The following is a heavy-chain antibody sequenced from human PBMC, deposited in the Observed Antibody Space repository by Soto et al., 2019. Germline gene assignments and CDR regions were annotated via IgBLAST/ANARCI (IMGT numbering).Heavy chain of an antibody. D-gene: IGHD1-26*01. Sequence: EGSLRLSCAASGLTVSSNYMSWVRQAPGKGLEWVSVIYRSGSTYYADSVKGRFTISRDNSKNTLYLQMNSLRAEDTAVYYCARAWGGAATDPLDYWGQGTLVTVSS. CDR2: IYRSGST. CDR3: ARAWGGAATDPLDY. V-gene: IGHV3-66*01. CDR1: GLTVSSNY. J-gene: IGHJ4*02.